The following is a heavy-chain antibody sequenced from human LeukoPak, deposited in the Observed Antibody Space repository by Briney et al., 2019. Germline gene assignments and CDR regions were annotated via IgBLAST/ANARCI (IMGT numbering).Heavy chain of an antibody. V-gene: IGHV3-21*01. D-gene: IGHD1-26*01. CDR2: ISSSSSYI. J-gene: IGHJ4*02. CDR3: ARGQSVGWELGVCDY. CDR1: GFTFSSYS. Sequence: GGSLRLSCAASGFTFSSYSMNWVRQAPGKGLEWVSSISSSSSYIYYADSVKGRFTISRDNAKNSLYLQMNSLRAEDTAVYYCARGQSVGWELGVCDYWGRGTLVTVAS.